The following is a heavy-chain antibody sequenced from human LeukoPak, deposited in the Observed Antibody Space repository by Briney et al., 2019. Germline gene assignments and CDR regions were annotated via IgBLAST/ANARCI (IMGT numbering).Heavy chain of an antibody. D-gene: IGHD6-13*01. CDR3: ARVGSRHGKNWFDP. CDR2: IYSGGST. Sequence: GGSLRLSCAASGFTVSSNYMSWVRQAPGKGLEWVSVIYSGGSTYYADSVKGRFTISRDNSKNTLYLQMNSLRAEDTAVYYCARVGSRHGKNWFDPWGQGTLVTVSS. V-gene: IGHV3-66*01. CDR1: GFTVSSNY. J-gene: IGHJ5*02.